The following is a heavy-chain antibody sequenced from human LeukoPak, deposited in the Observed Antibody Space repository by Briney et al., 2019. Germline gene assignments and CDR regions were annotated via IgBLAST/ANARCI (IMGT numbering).Heavy chain of an antibody. CDR1: CGSISSYY. D-gene: IGHD3/OR15-3a*01. CDR3: ARDYLPGYYTWSRFDP. CDR2: IYTSGST. J-gene: IGHJ5*02. Sequence: PSDTLSLTCTVSCGSISSYYWSWLRQPAGKGLEWIGRIYTSGSTNYNPSLKSRVTMSVDTSKNQFSLKLSSVTAADTAVYYCARDYLPGYYTWSRFDPWGQGTLVTVSS. V-gene: IGHV4-4*07.